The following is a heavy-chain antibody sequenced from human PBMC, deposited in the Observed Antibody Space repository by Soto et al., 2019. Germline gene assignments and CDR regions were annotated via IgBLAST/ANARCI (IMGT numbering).Heavy chain of an antibody. CDR3: ARNDYDDYAGLPGVY. CDR2: IWYDGSTK. V-gene: IGHV3-33*01. J-gene: IGHJ4*02. D-gene: IGHD4-17*01. Sequence: QVQLVESGGGVVQPGRSLRLSCAASTFTFSSYGMHWVRQAPGKGLEWVAVIWYDGSTKYYADSVKGRFTISRDNSKNTLYLQMNSLRAEDTAVYYCARNDYDDYAGLPGVYCGQGTLVTVSS. CDR1: TFTFSSYG.